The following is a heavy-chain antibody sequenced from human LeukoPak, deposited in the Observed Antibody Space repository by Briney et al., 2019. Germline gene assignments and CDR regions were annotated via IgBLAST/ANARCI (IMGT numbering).Heavy chain of an antibody. J-gene: IGHJ4*02. D-gene: IGHD4-17*01. Sequence: GGSLRLAWAASGFTFSSYSMNWVRQAPGKGLEWVSSISSSSSYIYYADSMTGRSTISRDNAKNSLYLQMNSLRAEDTAVYYCARDFSVYGDYVDFDYWGQGTLVTVSS. V-gene: IGHV3-21*01. CDR2: ISSSSSYI. CDR3: ARDFSVYGDYVDFDY. CDR1: GFTFSSYS.